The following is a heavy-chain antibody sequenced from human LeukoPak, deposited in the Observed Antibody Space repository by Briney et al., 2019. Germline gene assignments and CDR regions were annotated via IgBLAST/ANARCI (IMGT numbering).Heavy chain of an antibody. V-gene: IGHV1-46*01. CDR2: ISPGGDNT. Sequence: ASVKVSCKASGYTFTNYYIHWVRQAPGQGLEWMGLISPGGDNTNYAQNFQGRVTMTRDTSASTVYMELSSLRSEDTAIYYCARIRDGYNDAYDIWGQGTVVTVPS. CDR3: ARIRDGYNDAYDI. CDR1: GYTFTNYY. J-gene: IGHJ3*02. D-gene: IGHD5-24*01.